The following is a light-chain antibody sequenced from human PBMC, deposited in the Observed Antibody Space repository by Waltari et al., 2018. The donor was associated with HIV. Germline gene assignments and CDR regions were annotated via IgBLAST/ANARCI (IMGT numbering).Light chain of an antibody. CDR2: DAS. CDR1: QTVNNK. V-gene: IGKV1-39*01. CDR3: QQSFSYPLT. J-gene: IGKJ3*01. Sequence: SVTITCRASQTVNNKLNWYQQKPGEAPKVVIYDASTLESGVPSRFRGGGSRTDFTLTITSLQLDDFATYFCQQSFSYPLTFGPGTKVDI.